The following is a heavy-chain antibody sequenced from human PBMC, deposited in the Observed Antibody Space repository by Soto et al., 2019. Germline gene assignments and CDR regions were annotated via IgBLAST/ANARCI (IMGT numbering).Heavy chain of an antibody. V-gene: IGHV3-30*18. D-gene: IGHD5-12*01. CDR2: ISYDGSSK. Sequence: GGSLRLSCAASGFTFSSYGMHWVRQAPGKGLEWVAVISYDGSSKYYADSVKGRFTISRDNSKNTLYLQMNSLRAEDTAVYYCAKDFYSGYDAFDIWGQGTMVTGSS. CDR3: AKDFYSGYDAFDI. CDR1: GFTFSSYG. J-gene: IGHJ3*02.